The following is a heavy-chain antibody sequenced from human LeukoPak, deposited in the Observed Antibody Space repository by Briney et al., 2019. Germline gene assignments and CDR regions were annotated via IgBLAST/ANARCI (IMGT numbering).Heavy chain of an antibody. D-gene: IGHD3-9*01. J-gene: IGHJ6*03. CDR3: ARGSDLPRYFDWLFPYYYYYYMDV. V-gene: IGHV1-18*01. CDR2: ISAYNDNT. Sequence: GASVKVSCKASGYTFTSYGISWVRQASGQGLEWMGWISAYNDNTNYAQKLQGRVTMTTDTSTSTAYMELRSLRSDDTAVYYCARGSDLPRYFDWLFPYYYYYYMDVWGKGTTVTISS. CDR1: GYTFTSYG.